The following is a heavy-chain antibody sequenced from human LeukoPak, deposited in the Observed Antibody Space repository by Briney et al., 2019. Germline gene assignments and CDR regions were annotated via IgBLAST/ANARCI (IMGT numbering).Heavy chain of an antibody. D-gene: IGHD5-24*01. V-gene: IGHV4-31*03. CDR2: IYYSGST. CDR1: GGSISSDDYC. Sequence: PSQTLSLTCSVSGGSISSDDYCWNWIRQHPGKGLEWIGYIYYSGSTYYNPSLKSRVALSVDTSKNQFSLKLSSLTAADTAVYYCAKSREEIRGLDAFDIWGQGTMVTVSS. CDR3: AKSREEIRGLDAFDI. J-gene: IGHJ3*02.